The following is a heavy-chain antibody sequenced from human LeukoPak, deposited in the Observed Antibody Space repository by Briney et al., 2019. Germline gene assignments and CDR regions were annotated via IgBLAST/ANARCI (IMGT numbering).Heavy chain of an antibody. CDR3: AGGVRYYFDY. CDR2: IYHSGST. J-gene: IGHJ4*02. Sequence: PSETLSLTCNVSGGSISSYYCSWIWQPPGKGLEWIGYIYHSGSTMYNPSLKSRVTISIDTSKNQFSLKLSSVTAADTAVYHCAGGVRYYFDYWGQGTLVTVSS. V-gene: IGHV4-59*08. CDR1: GGSISSYY.